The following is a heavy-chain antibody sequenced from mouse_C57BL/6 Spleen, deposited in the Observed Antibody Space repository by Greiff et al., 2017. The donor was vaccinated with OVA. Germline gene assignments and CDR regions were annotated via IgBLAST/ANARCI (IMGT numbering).Heavy chain of an antibody. CDR3: ARALLTSPFDY. V-gene: IGHV5-4*03. Sequence: EVKLVESGGGLVKPGGSLKLSCAASGFTFSSYAMSWVRQTPEKRLEWVATISDGGSYTYYPDNVKGRFTISRDNAKNNLYLQMSHLKSEDTAMYYCARALLTSPFDYWGQGTTLTVSS. D-gene: IGHD1-1*01. J-gene: IGHJ2*01. CDR2: ISDGGSYT. CDR1: GFTFSSYA.